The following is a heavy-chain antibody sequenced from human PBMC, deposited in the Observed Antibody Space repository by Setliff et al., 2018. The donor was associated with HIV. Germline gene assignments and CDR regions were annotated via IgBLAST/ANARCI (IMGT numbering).Heavy chain of an antibody. Sequence: GESLKISCKGSGYSFTSYWIGWVRQMPGKGLERMGIIYPGDSDTRYSPSFQGQVTISADKSISTAYLQWSSLKASDTAMYYCARMIRIAVAGTRYFDYWGQGTLVTVSS. D-gene: IGHD6-19*01. CDR2: IYPGDSDT. CDR1: GYSFTSYW. CDR3: ARMIRIAVAGTRYFDY. V-gene: IGHV5-51*01. J-gene: IGHJ4*02.